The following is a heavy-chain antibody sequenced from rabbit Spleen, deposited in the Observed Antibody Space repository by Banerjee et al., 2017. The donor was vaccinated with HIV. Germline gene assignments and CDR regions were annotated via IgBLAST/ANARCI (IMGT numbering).Heavy chain of an antibody. V-gene: IGHV1S40*01. CDR1: GFSFNSGYD. CDR3: VREVAARFSL. J-gene: IGHJ4*01. D-gene: IGHD4-1*01. CDR2: IGSGDDNT. Sequence: QSLEESGGGLVKPGASLTLTCKASGFSFNSGYDMCWVRQAPGKGLEWIAYIGSGDDNTYYANWVNGRFTISSHNAQNTLFLQLNSLTAADTATYFCVREVAARFSLWGQGTLVTV.